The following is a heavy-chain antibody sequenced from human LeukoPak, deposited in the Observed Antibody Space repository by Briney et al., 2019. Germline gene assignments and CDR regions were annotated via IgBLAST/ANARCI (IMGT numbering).Heavy chain of an antibody. J-gene: IGHJ5*02. CDR3: ATVGVVVAASVSWFDP. Sequence: GGSLRLSCAASGFPFSDYSMSWIRQAPGKGLECVSYIGNKGNTTYYADSVKGRFTISRDNAKNLLFLQMNSLRAEDTAMYYCATVGVVVAASVSWFDPWGQGTLVTVSS. CDR2: IGNKGNTT. V-gene: IGHV3-11*01. D-gene: IGHD2-2*01. CDR1: GFPFSDYS.